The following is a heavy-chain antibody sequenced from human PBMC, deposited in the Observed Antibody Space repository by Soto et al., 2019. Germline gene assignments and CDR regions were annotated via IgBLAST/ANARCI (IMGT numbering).Heavy chain of an antibody. CDR1: GFTFTNAW. D-gene: IGHD3-22*01. Sequence: EVQLVESGGGLVKPGESLRLSCAASGFTFTNAWINWVRQAPGKGLEWVGRIKSKIDGGTTDFAAPVKGRFAISRDDSQNMVYLQMTSLKIEDTAVYFCTTDSYSTMIVVRFDYWAMEPWSPSPQ. CDR2: IKSKIDGGTT. CDR3: TTDSYSTMIVVRFDY. J-gene: IGHJ4*01. V-gene: IGHV3-15*07.